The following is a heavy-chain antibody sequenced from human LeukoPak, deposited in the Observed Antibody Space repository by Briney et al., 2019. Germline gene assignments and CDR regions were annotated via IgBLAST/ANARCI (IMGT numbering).Heavy chain of an antibody. Sequence: SVKVSCKASGGTFSSYAISWVRQAPGQGLEWMGGIIPIFGTANYAQKFQGRVAITTDESTSTAYMELSSLRSEDTAVYYCARDGGYCSGGSCPHGFDPWGQGTLVTVSS. CDR2: IIPIFGTA. J-gene: IGHJ5*02. CDR1: GGTFSSYA. D-gene: IGHD2-15*01. V-gene: IGHV1-69*05. CDR3: ARDGGYCSGGSCPHGFDP.